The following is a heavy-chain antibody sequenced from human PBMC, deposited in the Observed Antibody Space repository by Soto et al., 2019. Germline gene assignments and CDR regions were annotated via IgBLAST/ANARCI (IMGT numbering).Heavy chain of an antibody. J-gene: IGHJ4*02. CDR3: ASLEGGSGSYYNDYFDY. CDR2: IWYDGSNK. Sequence: GGSLRLSCAASGFTFSSYGMHWVRQAPGKGLEWVAVIWYDGSNKYYADSVKGRFTISRDNSKNTLYLQMNSLRAEDTAVYYCASLEGGSGSYYNDYFDYWGQGTLVTVSS. CDR1: GFTFSSYG. V-gene: IGHV3-33*01. D-gene: IGHD3-10*01.